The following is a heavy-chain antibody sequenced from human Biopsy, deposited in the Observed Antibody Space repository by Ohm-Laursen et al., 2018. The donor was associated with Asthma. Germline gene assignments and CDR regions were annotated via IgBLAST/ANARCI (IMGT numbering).Heavy chain of an antibody. J-gene: IGHJ4*02. V-gene: IGHV3-30-3*01. D-gene: IGHD6-19*01. CDR2: ISYDGSSI. Sequence: SQRLSCTASRFTYEMHWVRQAPGKGLEWVAVISYDGSSIYYADSVKGRFTISRDNSKNTLSLQMNSLTAEDTAVYYCAREGVAGTHIEDWGQGTLVTVSS. CDR1: RFTYE. CDR3: AREGVAGTHIED.